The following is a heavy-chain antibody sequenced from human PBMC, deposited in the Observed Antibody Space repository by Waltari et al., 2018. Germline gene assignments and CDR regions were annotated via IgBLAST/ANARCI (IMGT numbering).Heavy chain of an antibody. CDR1: GGSFSGYY. D-gene: IGHD6-13*01. CDR3: ASFYSSSWYYFDY. CDR2: INHSGST. J-gene: IGHJ4*02. V-gene: IGHV4-34*01. Sequence: QVQLQQWGAGLLKPSETLSLTCAVYGGSFSGYYWSWIRQPPGKGLEWIGEINHSGSTNYNPSLKSRVTISVDTSKNQFSLKLSSVTAADTAVYYCASFYSSSWYYFDYWGQRTLVTVSS.